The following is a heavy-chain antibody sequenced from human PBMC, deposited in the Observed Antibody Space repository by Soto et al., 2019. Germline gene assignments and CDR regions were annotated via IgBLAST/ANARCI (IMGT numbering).Heavy chain of an antibody. D-gene: IGHD2-15*01. CDR3: ARDSHSRLPSYYGMDV. CDR2: INAGNGNT. Sequence: ASVKVSCKASGYTFTSYAMRWVRQAPGQRLEWMGWINAGNGNTKYSQKFQGRVTITRDTSASTAYMELSSLRSEDTAVYYCARDSHSRLPSYYGMDVWGQGTTVTVSS. CDR1: GYTFTSYA. J-gene: IGHJ6*02. V-gene: IGHV1-3*01.